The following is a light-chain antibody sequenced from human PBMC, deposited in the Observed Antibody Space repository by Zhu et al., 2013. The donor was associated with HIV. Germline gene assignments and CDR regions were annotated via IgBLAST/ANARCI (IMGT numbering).Light chain of an antibody. J-gene: IGLJ2*01. CDR3: QSFDNSMSAL. Sequence: QSVLTQPPSVSGAPGQRVTISCTGSSSNIGSRYDVHWYQKLPGTAPKLLIYGNSNRPSGVPDRFSGSKSGTSASLAITGLQADDEADYYCQSFDNSMSALFGGGTKLTVL. CDR2: GNS. V-gene: IGLV1-40*01. CDR1: SSNIGSRYD.